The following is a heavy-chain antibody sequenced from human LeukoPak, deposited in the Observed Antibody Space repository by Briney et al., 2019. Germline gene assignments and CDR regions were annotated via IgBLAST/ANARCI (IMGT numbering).Heavy chain of an antibody. CDR1: GGSFSGYY. Sequence: SETLSLTCAVYGGSFSGYYWSWIRQPPGKGLEWIGEINHSGSTNYNPSLKSRVTISVDTSKNQFSLKLSSVTAADTAVYYCARGNGYNSAPLGYRGQGTLVTVSS. V-gene: IGHV4-34*01. J-gene: IGHJ4*02. CDR2: INHSGST. CDR3: ARGNGYNSAPLGY. D-gene: IGHD5-24*01.